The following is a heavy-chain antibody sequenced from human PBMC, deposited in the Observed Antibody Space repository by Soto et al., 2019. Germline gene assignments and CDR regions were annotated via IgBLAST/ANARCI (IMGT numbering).Heavy chain of an antibody. CDR3: ARVHQMADYYFYGMDV. J-gene: IGHJ6*02. Sequence: SETLSLTCTVSGGSTSSSTYYWGWIRQPPWKGLEWIGSIYYTGSTYYNPSLRSRVTISVDTSKSQFSLKLTSVSAADTAVYYCARVHQMADYYFYGMDVWGQGTTVT. D-gene: IGHD2-8*01. CDR1: GGSTSSSTYY. V-gene: IGHV4-39*07. CDR2: IYYTGST.